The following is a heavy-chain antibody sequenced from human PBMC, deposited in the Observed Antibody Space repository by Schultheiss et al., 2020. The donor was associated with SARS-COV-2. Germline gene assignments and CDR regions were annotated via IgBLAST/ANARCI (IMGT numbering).Heavy chain of an antibody. CDR2: ISWNSGSI. J-gene: IGHJ4*02. CDR1: GFTFSSYA. D-gene: IGHD5-12*01. CDR3: ARDERGYSGYDLCGY. V-gene: IGHV3-9*01. Sequence: GGSLRLSCAASGFTFSSYAMHWVRQAPGKGLEWVSGISWNSGSIGYADSVKGRFTISRDNAKNSLYLQMNSLRAEDTAVYYCARDERGYSGYDLCGYWGQGTLVTVSS.